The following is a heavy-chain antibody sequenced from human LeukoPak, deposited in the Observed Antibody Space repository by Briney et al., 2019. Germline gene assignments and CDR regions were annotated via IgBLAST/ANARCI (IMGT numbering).Heavy chain of an antibody. D-gene: IGHD3-3*01. CDR1: GGSISSSSYY. CDR2: IYYSGST. J-gene: IGHJ4*02. Sequence: SETLSLTCTVSGGSISSSSYYWGWIRQPPGTGQEWIGSIYYSGSTYYNPSLKSRDTISVDTSKNQFSLKLSSVTAADTAVYYCARRYDFSAPFDYWGQGTLVTVSS. CDR3: ARRYDFSAPFDY. V-gene: IGHV4-39*01.